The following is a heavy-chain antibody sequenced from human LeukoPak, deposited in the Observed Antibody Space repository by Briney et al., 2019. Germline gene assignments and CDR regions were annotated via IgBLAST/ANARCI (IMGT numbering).Heavy chain of an antibody. V-gene: IGHV3-23*01. CDR3: AKGGSSWYPHAFDI. D-gene: IGHD6-13*01. CDR1: GFTFSINA. Sequence: GGSLRLSCAASGFTFSINAMSWVRQAPGKGLEWVSAISGSGGSTYYADSVKGRFTIYRDNSKNTVYLQMNSLRGEDTAIYYCAKGGSSWYPHAFDIWGQGTMVTVSS. CDR2: ISGSGGST. J-gene: IGHJ3*02.